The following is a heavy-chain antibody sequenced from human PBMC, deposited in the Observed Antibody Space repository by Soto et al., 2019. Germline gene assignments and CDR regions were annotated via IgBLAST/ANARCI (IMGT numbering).Heavy chain of an antibody. CDR1: GGSISSSSYY. V-gene: IGHV4-39*01. CDR3: ERRRNSGYDYYYMDV. CDR2: IYYSGST. Sequence: QLQLQESGPGLVKPSETLSLTCTVSGGSISSSSYYWGWIRQPPGKGLEWIGSIYYSGSTYYNPSLKSRVPISVDTYQNQFSLKLSSVTAADTAVYYCERRRNSGYDYYYMDVWGKGTTVTVSS. J-gene: IGHJ6*03. D-gene: IGHD1-26*01.